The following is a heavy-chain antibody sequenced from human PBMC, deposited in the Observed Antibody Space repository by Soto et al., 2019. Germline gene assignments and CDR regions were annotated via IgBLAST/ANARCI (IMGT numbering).Heavy chain of an antibody. Sequence: PGGSLRLSCAASGFTFSSYGMHWVRQAPGKGLEWVAVISYDGSNKYYADSVKGRFTISRDNSKNTLYLQMNSLRAEDTAVYYCAKDLAELWSDPWGQGTLVTVSS. J-gene: IGHJ5*02. CDR1: GFTFSSYG. CDR3: AKDLAELWSDP. CDR2: ISYDGSNK. V-gene: IGHV3-30*18.